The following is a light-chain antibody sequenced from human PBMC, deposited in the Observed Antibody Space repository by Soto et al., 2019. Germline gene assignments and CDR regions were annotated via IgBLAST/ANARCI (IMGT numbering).Light chain of an antibody. CDR2: DVS. V-gene: IGKV3-15*01. CDR3: QQYNNWPFS. J-gene: IGKJ5*01. CDR1: QGVTTN. Sequence: EIVMTQSPGTLSVSPGERATLSCRAGQGVTTNFAWYQQKSGQPPRLLIYDVSIRATGVPARFSGTGSETEFTLTISGLQSEDSAVYFCQQYNNWPFSFGQGTRLEIK.